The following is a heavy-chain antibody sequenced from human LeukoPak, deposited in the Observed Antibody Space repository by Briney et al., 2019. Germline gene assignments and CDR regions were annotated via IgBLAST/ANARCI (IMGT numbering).Heavy chain of an antibody. J-gene: IGHJ6*03. CDR2: ISSSGSTI. CDR1: GFTFSSYE. CDR3: ARAPYTIFGAMDV. V-gene: IGHV3-48*03. Sequence: HPGXXLXLSCAASGFTFSSYEMNWVRQAPGKGLEWVSYISSSGSTIYYADSVKGRFTISRDNAKNSLYLQMNSLRAEDTAVYYCARAPYTIFGAMDVWGKGTTVTVSS. D-gene: IGHD3-3*01.